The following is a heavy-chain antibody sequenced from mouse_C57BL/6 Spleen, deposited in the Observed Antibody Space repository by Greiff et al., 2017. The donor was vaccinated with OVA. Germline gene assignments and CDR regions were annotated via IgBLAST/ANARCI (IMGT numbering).Heavy chain of an antibody. Sequence: VQLQQPGAELVKPGASVKMSCKASGYTFTSYWITWVKQRPGQGLEWIGDIYPGSGSTNYNEKFNSKATLTVDTSSSTAYMQLSSLTSEDSAVYYCAREEDYGYDYWYFDVWGTGTTVTVSS. CDR1: GYTFTSYW. J-gene: IGHJ1*03. CDR3: AREEDYGYDYWYFDV. CDR2: IYPGSGST. D-gene: IGHD2-2*01. V-gene: IGHV1-55*01.